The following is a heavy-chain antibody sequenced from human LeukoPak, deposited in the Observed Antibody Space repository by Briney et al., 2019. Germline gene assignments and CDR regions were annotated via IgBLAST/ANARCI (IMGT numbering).Heavy chain of an antibody. CDR3: TRASGSYSNFDY. V-gene: IGHV3-30*19. D-gene: IGHD1-26*01. CDR1: GFTFKGYG. CDR2: ISFDGNNQ. Sequence: PGGSLRLSCAASGFTFKGYGMHWVRQAPGKGLEWVAVISFDGNNQYFADSVRGRFSISRDNSKSSLDLQMNSLRTDDTAVYYCTRASGSYSNFDYWGQGTLVTVSS. J-gene: IGHJ4*02.